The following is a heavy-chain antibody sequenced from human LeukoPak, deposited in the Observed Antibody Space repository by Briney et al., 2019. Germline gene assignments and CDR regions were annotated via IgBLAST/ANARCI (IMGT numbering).Heavy chain of an antibody. CDR2: IKQDGSET. D-gene: IGHD2-2*01. J-gene: IGHJ4*02. CDR1: GFTFSSYW. Sequence: GGSLRLSCAASGFTFSSYWVSWVRQAPGKGLEWVGNIKQDGSETYFVDSVKGRFTISRDNAKNSLYLQMNSLRAEDTAVYYCARDAMSRTADYWGQGTLVTVSS. V-gene: IGHV3-7*01. CDR3: ARDAMSRTADY.